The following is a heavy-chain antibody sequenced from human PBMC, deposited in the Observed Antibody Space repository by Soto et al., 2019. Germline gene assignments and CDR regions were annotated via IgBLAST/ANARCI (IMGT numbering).Heavy chain of an antibody. J-gene: IGHJ4*02. CDR2: IIPISGTA. D-gene: IGHD4-4*01. Sequence: QVQLVQSGAEVKKPGSSVRVTCKASGDNIITNEISWVRHAPGQGLEWMGGIIPISGTAEYAQKFQGRVTMTADRSTSTVYMEGSSLRSEDTDIFYCARKGGDYSNALFFVDSWGQGTLVTVSS. CDR3: ARKGGDYSNALFFVDS. CDR1: GDNIITNE. V-gene: IGHV1-69*06.